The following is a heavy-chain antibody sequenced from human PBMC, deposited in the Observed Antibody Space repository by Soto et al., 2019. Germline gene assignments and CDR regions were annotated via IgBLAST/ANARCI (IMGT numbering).Heavy chain of an antibody. CDR1: GYSFTSYW. V-gene: IGHV5-51*01. CDR3: ARHYYDILSGYSQFDH. J-gene: IGHJ4*02. Sequence: GESLKISCESSGYSFTSYWIAWVRQMPGKGLEWMGIIYPGDSDTRYSPSFQGQVTISADKSTTTAYLQWSSLKASDTAMYYCARHYYDILSGYSQFDHWGQGTLVTVSS. CDR2: IYPGDSDT. D-gene: IGHD3-9*01.